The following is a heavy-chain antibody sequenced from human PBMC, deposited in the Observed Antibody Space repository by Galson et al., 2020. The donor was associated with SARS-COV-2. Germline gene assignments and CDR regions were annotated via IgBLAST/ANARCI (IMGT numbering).Heavy chain of an antibody. D-gene: IGHD6-19*01. Sequence: GGSLRLSCAASGFTSEDYAMHWVRQAPGEGLEWVSGISWNSGSIGYADSVKGRFTISRDNAKNSLYLQMNSLRAEDTSLYFCAKDITSGWYSFGGDAFDLWGQGTMVTVSS. CDR1: GFTSEDYA. J-gene: IGHJ3*01. CDR2: ISWNSGSI. CDR3: AKDITSGWYSFGGDAFDL. V-gene: IGHV3-9*02.